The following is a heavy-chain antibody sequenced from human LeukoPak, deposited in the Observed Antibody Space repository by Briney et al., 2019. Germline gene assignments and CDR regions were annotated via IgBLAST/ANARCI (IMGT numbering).Heavy chain of an antibody. V-gene: IGHV3-48*04. D-gene: IGHD4-17*01. CDR1: GFTFSSYA. CDR3: ARALLYGDYAFDI. J-gene: IGHJ3*02. CDR2: IAGSSRAL. Sequence: GGSLRLSCAASGFTFSSYAMSWVRQAPGKGLEWIANIAGSSRALFYVDSVKGRFTISRDNAKNALYLQMNNLRGEDTAVYYCARALLYGDYAFDIWGQGTMVTVSS.